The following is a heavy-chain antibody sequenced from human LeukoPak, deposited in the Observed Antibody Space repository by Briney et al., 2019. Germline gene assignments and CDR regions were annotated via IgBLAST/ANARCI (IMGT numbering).Heavy chain of an antibody. CDR3: AKGQYYYGSGSYYNSTYYYYGMDV. J-gene: IGHJ6*02. CDR2: ISYDGSNK. V-gene: IGHV3-30*18. Sequence: GGSLRPSCAASGFTFSSYGMHWVRQAPGKGLEWVAVISYDGSNKYYADSVKGRFTISRDNSKNTLYLQMNSLRAEDTAVYYCAKGQYYYGSGSYYNSTYYYYGMDVWGQGTTVTVSS. D-gene: IGHD3-10*01. CDR1: GFTFSSYG.